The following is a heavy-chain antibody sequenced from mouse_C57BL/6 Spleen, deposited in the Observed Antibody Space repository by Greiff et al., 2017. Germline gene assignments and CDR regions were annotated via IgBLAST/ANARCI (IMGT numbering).Heavy chain of an antibody. CDR3: ARDSSGYLDY. D-gene: IGHD3-2*02. J-gene: IGHJ2*01. CDR2: INPNNGGT. Sequence: EVQVQQSGPELVKPGASVKISCKASGYTFTDYYMNWVKQSHGKSLEWIGDINPNNGGTSYNQKFKGKATLTVDKSSSTAYMELRSLTSEDSAVYYCARDSSGYLDYWGQGATLTVSS. V-gene: IGHV1-26*01. CDR1: GYTFTDYY.